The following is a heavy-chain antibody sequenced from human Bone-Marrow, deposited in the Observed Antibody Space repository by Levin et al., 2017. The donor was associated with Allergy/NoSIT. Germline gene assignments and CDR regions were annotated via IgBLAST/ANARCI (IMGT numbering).Heavy chain of an antibody. CDR2: IDWDDDK. CDR3: ARTPIAAHAFDI. V-gene: IGHV2-70*04. CDR1: GFSLSTSGMR. Sequence: SGPTLVKPTQTLTLTCTFSGFSLSTSGMRVSWIRQPPGRALEWLARIDWDDDKFYNTSLKTRLTISKDTSKNQVVLTVTNMDPVETATYYCARTPIAAHAFDIWGQGAMVTVSS. J-gene: IGHJ3*02. D-gene: IGHD6-25*01.